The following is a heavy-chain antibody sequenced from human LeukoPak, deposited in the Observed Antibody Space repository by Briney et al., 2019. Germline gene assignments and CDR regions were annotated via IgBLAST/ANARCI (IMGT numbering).Heavy chain of an antibody. CDR1: GFTFSSYA. J-gene: IGHJ4*02. Sequence: GGTLRLSCAASGFTFSSYAMSWVRQAPGKGLEWVSTISGSGGSTFYADSVKGRFTLSRDNSKNTLYLQMNSLRAEDTAVYFCAKDRVWGYASNFDYWGQGTLVAVSS. V-gene: IGHV3-23*01. D-gene: IGHD3-16*01. CDR2: ISGSGGST. CDR3: AKDRVWGYASNFDY.